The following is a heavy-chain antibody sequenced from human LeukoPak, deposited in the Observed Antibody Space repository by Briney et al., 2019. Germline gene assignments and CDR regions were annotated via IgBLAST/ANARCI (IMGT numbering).Heavy chain of an antibody. Sequence: GASVKVSCKASGGTFSSYAINWMRQAPGQGLEWMGGIIPIFGTANYAQKFQGRVTITADESTSTAYMELSSLRSEDTAVYYCARDGIVGATTAYYYYMDVWGKGTTVTISS. CDR2: IIPIFGTA. D-gene: IGHD1-26*01. J-gene: IGHJ6*03. CDR3: ARDGIVGATTAYYYYMDV. V-gene: IGHV1-69*13. CDR1: GGTFSSYA.